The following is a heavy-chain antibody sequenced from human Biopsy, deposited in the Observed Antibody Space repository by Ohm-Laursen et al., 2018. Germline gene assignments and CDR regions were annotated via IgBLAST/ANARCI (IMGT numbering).Heavy chain of an antibody. CDR2: FYYSGST. J-gene: IGHJ4*02. V-gene: IGHV4-59*01. CDR3: ARARIKTSGVLIPETYYFDS. Sequence: TLSLTCSVSGGSMTGYEWSWIRLAPGKGLEWIGNFYYSGSTNYNPSLKSRITMSLDRSKSQVSLRMNSVTAADTAVYYCARARIKTSGVLIPETYYFDSWGQGTLVTVSS. D-gene: IGHD3-3*01. CDR1: GGSMTGYE.